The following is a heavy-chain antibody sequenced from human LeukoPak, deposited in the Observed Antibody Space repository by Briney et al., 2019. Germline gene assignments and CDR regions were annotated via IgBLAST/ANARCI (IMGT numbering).Heavy chain of an antibody. J-gene: IGHJ4*02. CDR1: GFTFSSSG. D-gene: IGHD3-10*01. CDR3: ASAPYGSGSFLDY. CDR2: IWYDGSDK. V-gene: IGHV3-33*01. Sequence: PGRSLRLSCAAPGFTFSSSGMHWVRPAPGKGLEWVAVIWYDGSDKYSADSVKGRFTISRDNSKNTLYLQMNTLRAEDTAVYYCASAPYGSGSFLDYWGQGTVVSVSS.